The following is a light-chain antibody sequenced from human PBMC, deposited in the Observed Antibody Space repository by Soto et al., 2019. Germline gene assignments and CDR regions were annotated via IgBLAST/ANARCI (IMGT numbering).Light chain of an antibody. CDR3: QQRSNWIT. V-gene: IGKV3-15*01. Sequence: EILMAQSPAALAVSPGERATRSCRASQSVSSNLAWYQQIPGQAPRLLIYGASTRATAIPARFSGSGSGTEFTLTISSLQSEDFAVYYCQQRSNWITFGQGTRLEIK. J-gene: IGKJ5*01. CDR1: QSVSSN. CDR2: GAS.